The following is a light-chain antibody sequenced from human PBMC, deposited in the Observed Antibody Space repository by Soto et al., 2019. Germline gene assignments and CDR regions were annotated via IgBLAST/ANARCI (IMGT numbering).Light chain of an antibody. J-gene: IGKJ2*01. CDR1: QSVSTN. CDR2: GAS. V-gene: IGKV3-15*01. CDR3: QQQNNWPPYT. Sequence: ETVMTQSPATLSVSPGERASLSCRASQSVSTNLAWYQQKPGQTPRLLIYGASTRATGIPARFSGSGSGTEFTLTISSLQSEDSAVYYCQQQNNWPPYTFGQGTRLEIK.